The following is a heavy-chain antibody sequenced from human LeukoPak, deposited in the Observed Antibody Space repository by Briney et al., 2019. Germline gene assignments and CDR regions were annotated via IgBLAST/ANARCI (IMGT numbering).Heavy chain of an antibody. J-gene: IGHJ6*02. Sequence: GGSLRLSCAASVFIFSNYAVYWVRQAPGEGLEWVSVISGGGATTYADSVKGRFTISRDNSRNTVYLQMDNLRDEDLAVYYCVRSTGYYYYGMDVWGQGTTVTVS. CDR1: VFIFSNYA. CDR3: VRSTGYYYYGMDV. CDR2: ISGGGAT. V-gene: IGHV3-23*01.